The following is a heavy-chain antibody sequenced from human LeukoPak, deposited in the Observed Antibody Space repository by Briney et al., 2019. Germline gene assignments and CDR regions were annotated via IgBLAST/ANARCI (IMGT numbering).Heavy chain of an antibody. CDR3: ARDLGYNWNERGFDY. CDR2: IYTSGST. J-gene: IGHJ4*02. D-gene: IGHD1-1*01. CDR1: GGSISSYY. V-gene: IGHV4-4*07. Sequence: SETQSLTCTVSGGSISSYYWSWIRQPAGKGLEWIGRIYTSGSTNYNPSLKSRVTMSVDTSKNQFSLKLSSVTAADTAVYYCARDLGYNWNERGFDYWGQGTLVTVSS.